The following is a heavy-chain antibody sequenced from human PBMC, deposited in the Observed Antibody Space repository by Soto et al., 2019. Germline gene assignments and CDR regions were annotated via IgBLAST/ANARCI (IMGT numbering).Heavy chain of an antibody. CDR1: GYTFTNYE. J-gene: IGHJ4*03. CDR2: ISAYNGNT. CDR3: ARDPTPAATRPFDY. V-gene: IGHV1-18*04. D-gene: IGHD2-2*01. Sequence: ASVKVSCKASGYTFTNYEISRVRQAPGQGLEWLGWISAYNGNTNYAQKFQGRVAMSTDTSTSTAYMALRSLRSDDTAVYYCARDPTPAATRPFDYWGQGTLVTVSS.